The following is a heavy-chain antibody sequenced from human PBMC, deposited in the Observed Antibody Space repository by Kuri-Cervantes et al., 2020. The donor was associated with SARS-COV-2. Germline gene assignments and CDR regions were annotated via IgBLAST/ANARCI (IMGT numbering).Heavy chain of an antibody. CDR2: IYHSGST. D-gene: IGHD6-13*01. Sequence: GSLRLSCTVSGGSISSYYWNWIRQPPGKGLEWIGSIYHSGSTYYNPSLKSRVTISVDTSKNQFSLKLSSVTAADTAVYYCARVPIAAPEYWGQGTLVTVSS. CDR1: GGSISSYY. J-gene: IGHJ4*02. CDR3: ARVPIAAPEY. V-gene: IGHV4-38-2*02.